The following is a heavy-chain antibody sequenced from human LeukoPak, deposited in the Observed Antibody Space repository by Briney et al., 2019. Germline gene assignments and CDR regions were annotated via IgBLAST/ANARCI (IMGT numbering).Heavy chain of an antibody. D-gene: IGHD3-10*01. CDR3: ARVITYGSGSPYFDY. CDR2: IYTSGST. V-gene: IGHV4-61*02. CDR1: GGSISSGSYY. J-gene: IGHJ4*02. Sequence: SETLSLTCTVSGGSISSGSYYWSWIRQPAGKGLEWIGRIYTSGSTNYNPSLKSRVTISVDTSKNQFSLKLSSVTAADTAVYYCARVITYGSGSPYFDYWDQGTLVTVSS.